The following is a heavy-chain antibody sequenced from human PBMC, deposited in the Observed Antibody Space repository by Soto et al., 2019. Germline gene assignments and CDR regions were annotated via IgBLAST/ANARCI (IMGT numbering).Heavy chain of an antibody. D-gene: IGHD6-13*01. CDR3: AKPPVYSSSSFYFDY. Sequence: EVQLLESGGGLVQPGGSLRLSCEASGFTFSSHGMSWVRQTPGKGLEWVSAISGSGAGTNYADSVKGRFTISRDNSKKTLYLRMDSLRAEDTAVYFCAKPPVYSSSSFYFDYWGQGTLVTVSS. J-gene: IGHJ4*02. CDR1: GFTFSSHG. CDR2: ISGSGAGT. V-gene: IGHV3-23*01.